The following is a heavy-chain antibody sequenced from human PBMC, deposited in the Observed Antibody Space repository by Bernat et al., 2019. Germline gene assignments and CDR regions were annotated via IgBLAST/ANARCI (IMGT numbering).Heavy chain of an antibody. J-gene: IGHJ4*02. CDR3: ASRIAAANHFDY. V-gene: IGHV3-21*01. CDR1: GFTFSSYS. CDR2: ISSSSYI. Sequence: EVQLVESGGGLVKPGGSLRLSCAASGFTFSSYSMNWVRQAPGKGLEWVSSISSSSYIYYADSVKGRFTISRDNAKNSLYLQMNSLRAEDTAVYYCASRIAAANHFDYWGQGTLVTVSS. D-gene: IGHD6-13*01.